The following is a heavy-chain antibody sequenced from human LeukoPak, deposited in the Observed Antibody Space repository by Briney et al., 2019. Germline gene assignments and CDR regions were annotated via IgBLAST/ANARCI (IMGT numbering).Heavy chain of an antibody. J-gene: IGHJ6*03. CDR2: IWYDGSDK. CDR1: GFTFSSNG. Sequence: GGSLRLSCAASGFTFSSNGMHWDRQAPGKGLEGVAVIWYDGSDKYYADSAKGRFTISRDNSKNTLYLQMNSLRAEDTAVYYCAKDKDYGYYMDVWGKGTTVTVSS. D-gene: IGHD3-16*01. V-gene: IGHV3-33*06. CDR3: AKDKDYGYYMDV.